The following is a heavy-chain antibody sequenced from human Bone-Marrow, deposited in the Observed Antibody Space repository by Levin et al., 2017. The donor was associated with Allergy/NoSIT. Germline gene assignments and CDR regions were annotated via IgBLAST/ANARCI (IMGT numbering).Heavy chain of an antibody. CDR3: AKAYSSSWSGRFDS. Sequence: SLKISCAASGFIFDDYVMHWVRQAPGKGLEWVSGISWNGAYPGYADSVKGRFTISRDNAKNSLYLQMNSLRAEDTALYYCAKAYSSSWSGRFDSWGQGALVTVSS. D-gene: IGHD6-13*01. CDR1: GFIFDDYV. V-gene: IGHV3-9*01. J-gene: IGHJ4*02. CDR2: ISWNGAYP.